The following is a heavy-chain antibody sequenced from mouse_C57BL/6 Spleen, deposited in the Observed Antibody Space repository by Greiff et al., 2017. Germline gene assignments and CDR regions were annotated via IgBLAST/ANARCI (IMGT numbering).Heavy chain of an antibody. CDR3: ARSGYYVHYAMDY. V-gene: IGHV1-55*01. CDR1: GYTFTSYW. D-gene: IGHD2-3*01. CDR2: IYPGSGST. Sequence: QVQLQQPGAELVKPGASVKMSCKASGYTFTSYWITWVKQRPGQGLEWIGDIYPGSGSTNYNEKFKSKATLTVDTSSSTAYMQLSSLTSEDSAVYYCARSGYYVHYAMDYWGQGTSVTVSS. J-gene: IGHJ4*01.